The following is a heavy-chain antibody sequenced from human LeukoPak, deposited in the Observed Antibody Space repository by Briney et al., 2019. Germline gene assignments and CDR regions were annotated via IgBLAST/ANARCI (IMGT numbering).Heavy chain of an antibody. J-gene: IGHJ4*02. V-gene: IGHV4-34*01. CDR3: ARRPRGRGYDSSGYYPPLGFDY. Sequence: PSETLSLTCAVYGGSFSGYYWSWIRQPPGKGLEWIGEINHSGSTNYNPSLKSRVTISVDTSKNQFSLKLSSVTAADTAVYYCARRPRGRGYDSSGYYPPLGFDYWGQGTLVTVSS. D-gene: IGHD3-22*01. CDR1: GGSFSGYY. CDR2: INHSGST.